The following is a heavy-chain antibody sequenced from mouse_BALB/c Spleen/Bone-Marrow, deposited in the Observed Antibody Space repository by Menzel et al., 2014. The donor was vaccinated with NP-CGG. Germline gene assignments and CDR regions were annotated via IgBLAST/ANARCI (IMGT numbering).Heavy chain of an antibody. D-gene: IGHD2-4*01. J-gene: IGHJ4*01. V-gene: IGHV5-17*02. Sequence: VESGGGLVQPGGPRKLSCAASGFTFSSFGMHWVRQAPEKGLEWVAYISSGSSTIYYADTVKGRFTISRDNPKNTLFLQMTSLRSEDTAMYYCARSPYDYAAMDYWGQGTSVTVSS. CDR1: GFTFSSFG. CDR2: ISSGSSTI. CDR3: ARSPYDYAAMDY.